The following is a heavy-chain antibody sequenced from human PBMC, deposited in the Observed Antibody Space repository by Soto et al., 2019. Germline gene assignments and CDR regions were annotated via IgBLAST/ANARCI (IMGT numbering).Heavy chain of an antibody. CDR2: IYSGGSA. CDR1: GFTVSSNY. Sequence: EVQLVETGGGLIQPGGSLRLSCAASGFTVSSNYMSWVGQAPGKGLEWVSVIYSGGSAYYADSVKGRFTISRDNSKNTLYLQMISLRAEDTAVYYCARDYSSSRYYGMDVWGQGTTVTVSS. V-gene: IGHV3-53*02. J-gene: IGHJ6*02. D-gene: IGHD3-22*01. CDR3: ARDYSSSRYYGMDV.